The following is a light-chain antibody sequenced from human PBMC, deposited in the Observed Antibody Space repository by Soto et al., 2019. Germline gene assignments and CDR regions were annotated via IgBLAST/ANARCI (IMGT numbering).Light chain of an antibody. CDR1: QSVSSNY. CDR3: QQDGSSPPT. J-gene: IGKJ1*01. CDR2: GAS. Sequence: EIVLTQSPGTLSLSPGERATLSCRASQSVSSNYLAWYRRKPGQAPRLLIYGASNRATDIPGRFSGSGSGTDFTLTITRLEPEDFAVYSCQQDGSSPPTFGPGTRVEIK. V-gene: IGKV3-20*01.